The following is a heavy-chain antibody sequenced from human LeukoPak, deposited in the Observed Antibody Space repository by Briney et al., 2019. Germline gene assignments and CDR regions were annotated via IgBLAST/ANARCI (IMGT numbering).Heavy chain of an antibody. J-gene: IGHJ5*02. CDR3: ARGGVGYSNYVGVNWFDP. V-gene: IGHV4-30-2*01. D-gene: IGHD5-12*01. CDR1: GVSISSGGYY. CDR2: IYHSGST. Sequence: PSQTLSLTCTVSGVSISSGGYYWGWIRQPPGKGLEWIGYIYHSGSTYYNPSLKSRVTISVDRSKNQFSLKLSSVTAADTAVYYCARGGVGYSNYVGVNWFDPWGQGTLVTVSS.